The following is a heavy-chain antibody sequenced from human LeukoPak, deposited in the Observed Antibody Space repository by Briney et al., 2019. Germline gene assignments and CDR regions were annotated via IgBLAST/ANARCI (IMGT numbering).Heavy chain of an antibody. V-gene: IGHV4-34*01. D-gene: IGHD3-22*01. CDR3: ARVGRYHYYDSSGYGGYLNY. Sequence: SETLSLTCAVYGGSFSGYYWSWIRQPPGKGLEWIGEINHSGSTNYNPSLKSRVTISVDTSKNQFSLKLSSVTAADTAVYYCARVGRYHYYDSSGYGGYLNYWAQETLVTVSS. J-gene: IGHJ4*02. CDR1: GGSFSGYY. CDR2: INHSGST.